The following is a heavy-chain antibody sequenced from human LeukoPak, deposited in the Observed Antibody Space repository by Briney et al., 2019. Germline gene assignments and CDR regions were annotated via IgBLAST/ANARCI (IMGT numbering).Heavy chain of an antibody. CDR2: ITSNGGST. V-gene: IGHV3-64*01. Sequence: GGSLRLSCAASGFTISNFVMHWVRQAPGKGLEYLSAITSNGGSTYYANSVKGRFTISRDNSKNTLYLQMGSLRAEDTAVYYCAKVMVRGVIFDFDYWGQGTLVTVSS. CDR3: AKVMVRGVIFDFDY. D-gene: IGHD3-10*01. J-gene: IGHJ4*02. CDR1: GFTISNFV.